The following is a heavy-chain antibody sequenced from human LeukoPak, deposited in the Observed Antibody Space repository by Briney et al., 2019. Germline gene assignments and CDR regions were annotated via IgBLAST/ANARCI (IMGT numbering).Heavy chain of an antibody. V-gene: IGHV3-48*04. CDR1: GFTFSSYS. Sequence: GGSLRLSCAASGFTFSSYSMNWVRQAPGKGLEWVSYISSSGSTIYYADSVKGRFTISRDNAKNSLYLQMNSLRAEDTAVYYCASSPYYDFWSGPAYYYGMDVWGQGTTVTVSS. CDR3: ASSPYYDFWSGPAYYYGMDV. CDR2: ISSSGSTI. D-gene: IGHD3-3*01. J-gene: IGHJ6*02.